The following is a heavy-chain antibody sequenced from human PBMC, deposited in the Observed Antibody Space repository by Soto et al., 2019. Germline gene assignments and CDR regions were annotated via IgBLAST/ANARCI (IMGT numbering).Heavy chain of an antibody. J-gene: IGHJ4*02. CDR2: IYYNGRT. Sequence: PSETLSLTCTVSGGSISTYYWSWIRQPPGKGLEWIGYIYYNGRTNYNPSLESRVTISLDTSKSQFSLKLSSVSAADTAVYYCARDGSGYDFWSGPYFFDYWGQGTLVTVSS. D-gene: IGHD3-3*01. V-gene: IGHV4-59*01. CDR3: ARDGSGYDFWSGPYFFDY. CDR1: GGSISTYY.